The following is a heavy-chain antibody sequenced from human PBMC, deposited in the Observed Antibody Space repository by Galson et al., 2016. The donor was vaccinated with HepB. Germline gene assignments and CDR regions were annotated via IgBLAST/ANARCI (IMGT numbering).Heavy chain of an antibody. Sequence: SLRLSCAVSGFTFSSYGMHWVRQAPGKGLEWVAIIWYDGSDKYYADSVKGRFSISRDNSKNTLYLQMSSLTAEDTAVYYCAKWSDAAATYWGQGALVTVSS. CDR2: IWYDGSDK. CDR3: AKWSDAAATY. D-gene: IGHD6-13*01. J-gene: IGHJ4*02. CDR1: GFTFSSYG. V-gene: IGHV3-33*06.